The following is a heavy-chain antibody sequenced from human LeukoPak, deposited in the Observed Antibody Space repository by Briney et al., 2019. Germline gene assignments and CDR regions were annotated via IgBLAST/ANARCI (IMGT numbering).Heavy chain of an antibody. J-gene: IGHJ4*02. CDR2: IKQDGSEK. D-gene: IGHD3-9*01. CDR1: GFTFSAYS. CDR3: ARDEDYDILTGSAPLDY. V-gene: IGHV3-7*04. Sequence: GGSLRLSCAASGFTFSAYSMNWVRQAPGKELEWVAKIKQDGSEKYYVDSVKGRFTISRDNAKNSLYLQMNSLRAEDTAVYYCARDEDYDILTGSAPLDYWGQGTLVTVSS.